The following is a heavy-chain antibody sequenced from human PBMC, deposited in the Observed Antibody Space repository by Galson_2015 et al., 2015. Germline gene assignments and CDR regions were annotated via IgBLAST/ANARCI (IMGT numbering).Heavy chain of an antibody. V-gene: IGHV3-74*01. CDR1: GFTFSSYW. J-gene: IGHJ3*02. D-gene: IGHD1-1*01. CDR3: ARDYAWNDVAFDI. Sequence: SLRLSCAASGFTFSSYWMHWVRHAPGKGLVWVSRINSDGSSTSYADSVKGRFTISRDNTKNTLYLQMNSLRAEDTAVYYCARDYAWNDVAFDIWGQGTMVTVSS. CDR2: INSDGSST.